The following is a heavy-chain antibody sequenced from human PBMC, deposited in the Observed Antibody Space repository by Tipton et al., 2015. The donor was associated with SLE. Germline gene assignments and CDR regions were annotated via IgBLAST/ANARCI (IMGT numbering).Heavy chain of an antibody. V-gene: IGHV4-59*01. CDR3: ARDIAGPGGYYYTDV. D-gene: IGHD6-13*01. J-gene: IGHJ6*03. CDR1: GVSIRSDY. Sequence: TLSLTCNVSGVSIRSDYWSWIRQPPGKGLEWIGYIYYTGSTNYNPSLKSRVTISVDTSKNQLSLKVRSVTAADTAVYFCARDIAGPGGYYYTDVWGKGTTVSVSS. CDR2: IYYTGST.